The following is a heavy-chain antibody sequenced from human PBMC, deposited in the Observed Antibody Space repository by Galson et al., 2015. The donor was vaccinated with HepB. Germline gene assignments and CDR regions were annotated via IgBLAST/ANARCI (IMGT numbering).Heavy chain of an antibody. Sequence: SLRLSCAASGFMFRSYGMHWVRQAPGKGLEWVAVIWYDGSNTYYTDSAKGRFTISRDNSQNTLYLQLNSLRVEDTAVYYCARDRIQLWAFDYWGQGTLVTVSS. CDR2: IWYDGSNT. CDR1: GFMFRSYG. D-gene: IGHD5-18*01. J-gene: IGHJ4*02. CDR3: ARDRIQLWAFDY. V-gene: IGHV3-33*01.